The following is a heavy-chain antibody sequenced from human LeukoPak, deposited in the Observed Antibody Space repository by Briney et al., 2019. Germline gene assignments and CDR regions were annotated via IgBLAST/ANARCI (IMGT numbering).Heavy chain of an antibody. CDR1: GGSISSNSYS. J-gene: IGHJ4*02. D-gene: IGHD6-19*01. CDR3: AGGGSGSPTSVVVYY. V-gene: IGHV4-39*01. CDR2: IYYSGNT. Sequence: SETLSLTCTVSGGSISSNSYSWGWIPQRPGKELEGIGTIYYSGNTYYNPSLKSRITISVDTTKNQFSLKLSSAAAAATDVYYCAGGGSGSPTSVVVYYWGQGTLVTASS.